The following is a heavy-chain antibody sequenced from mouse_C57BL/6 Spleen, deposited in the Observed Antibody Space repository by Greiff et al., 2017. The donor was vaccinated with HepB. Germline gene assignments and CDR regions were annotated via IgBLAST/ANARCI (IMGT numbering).Heavy chain of an antibody. J-gene: IGHJ3*01. Sequence: DVHLVESGGGLVQPGGSLKLSCAASGFTFSDYYMYWVRQTPEKRLEWVAYISNGGGSTNYPDTVKGPFTISRANAKNTLYLQMSRLKSEDTALYYCARHCGANWVGVAWFAYWGHGTLVTVSA. D-gene: IGHD4-1*01. CDR3: ARHCGANWVGVAWFAY. CDR1: GFTFSDYY. CDR2: ISNGGGST. V-gene: IGHV5-12*01.